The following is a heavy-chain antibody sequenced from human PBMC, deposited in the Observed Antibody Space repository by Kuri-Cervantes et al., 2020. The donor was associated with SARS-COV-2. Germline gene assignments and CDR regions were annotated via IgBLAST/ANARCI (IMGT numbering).Heavy chain of an antibody. D-gene: IGHD6-6*01. CDR3: ARDSSMYSSSFHYGMDV. CDR2: ISSSSSYI. Sequence: GESLKISCSASGFTFSSYAMHWVRQAPGKGLEWVSSISSSSSYIYYADSVKGRFTISRDNAKNSLYLQMNSLRAEDTAVYYCARDSSMYSSSFHYGMDVWGQGTTVTVSS. J-gene: IGHJ6*02. CDR1: GFTFSSYA. V-gene: IGHV3-21*01.